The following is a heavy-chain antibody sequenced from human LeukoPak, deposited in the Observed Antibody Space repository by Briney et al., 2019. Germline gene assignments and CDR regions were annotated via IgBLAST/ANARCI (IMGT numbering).Heavy chain of an antibody. CDR1: GFTFRNYG. J-gene: IGHJ4*02. Sequence: GGSLRLSCGASGFTFRNYGMSWVRQAPGKGLEWVSTISGSGGTTYYADSVKGRFTISRDNSKNTLYLQMNSLSPEDTAVYYCAKVVDTATSYYFDYWSQGTLVTVSS. CDR2: ISGSGGTT. CDR3: AKVVDTATSYYFDY. V-gene: IGHV3-23*01. D-gene: IGHD5-18*01.